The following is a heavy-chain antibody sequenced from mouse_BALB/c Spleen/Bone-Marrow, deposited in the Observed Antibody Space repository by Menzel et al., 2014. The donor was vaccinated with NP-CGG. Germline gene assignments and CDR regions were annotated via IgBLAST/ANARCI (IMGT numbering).Heavy chain of an antibody. CDR2: INPDSSTI. V-gene: IGHV4-1*02. D-gene: IGHD1-2*01. CDR1: GFDFSRYW. J-gene: IGHJ2*01. Sequence: VQLKQSGGGLVQPGGSLKLSCAASGFDFSRYWMSWVRQAPGKGLEWIGEINPDSSTINYTPSLKDKFIISRDNAKNTLYLQMSKVRSEDTALYYCARLHYYGYGDYWGQGTTLTVSS. CDR3: ARLHYYGYGDY.